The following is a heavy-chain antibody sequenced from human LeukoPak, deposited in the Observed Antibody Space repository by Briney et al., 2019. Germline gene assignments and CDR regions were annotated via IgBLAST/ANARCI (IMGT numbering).Heavy chain of an antibody. Sequence: GGSLRLSCAASGFTFSSIAMSWVRQAPDKGLEWVSLISGSGGGTYYADSVKGRFTISRDDSKNTLYLQMNSLRADDTAVYYCAKDLGRYRNNFFDYWGQGNLVTVSS. CDR2: ISGSGGGT. V-gene: IGHV3-23*01. D-gene: IGHD1-26*01. CDR1: GFTFSSIA. CDR3: AKDLGRYRNNFFDY. J-gene: IGHJ4*02.